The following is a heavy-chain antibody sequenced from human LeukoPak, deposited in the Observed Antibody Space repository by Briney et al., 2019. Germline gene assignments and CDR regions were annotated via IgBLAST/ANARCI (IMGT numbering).Heavy chain of an antibody. J-gene: IGHJ4*02. D-gene: IGHD4/OR15-4a*01. V-gene: IGHV3-11*01. CDR1: GFRFDDFY. Sequence: PGGSLRLSCAASGFRFDDFYVSWIRQVPGKGLEWISFISASGGMMDHADSVKGRFTISRDNAKNSVHLEMNNLRAEDTAVYPWARHMVLSPCDYWGPGTLVTVSS. CDR3: ARHMVLSPCDY. CDR2: ISASGGMM.